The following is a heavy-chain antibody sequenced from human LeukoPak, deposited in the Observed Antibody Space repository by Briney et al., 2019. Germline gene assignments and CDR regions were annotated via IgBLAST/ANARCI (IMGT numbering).Heavy chain of an antibody. CDR1: GGSISSYY. CDR3: AGISRTSVSVDY. CDR2: IYYSGST. D-gene: IGHD3-16*02. Sequence: SETLSLTCTVSGGSISSYYWSWIRQPPGKGLEWIGYIYYSGSTNYNPSLKSRVTMSVDTSKNQFSLKLSSVTAADTAVYYCAGISRTSVSVDYWGQGTLVTVSS. J-gene: IGHJ4*02. V-gene: IGHV4-59*12.